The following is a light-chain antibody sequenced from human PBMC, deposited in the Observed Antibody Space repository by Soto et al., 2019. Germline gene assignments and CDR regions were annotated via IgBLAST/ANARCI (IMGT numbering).Light chain of an antibody. CDR2: PIS. J-gene: IGKJ2*01. CDR3: QPSYSTPYT. CDR1: QRIGTY. V-gene: IGKV1-39*01. Sequence: IQMTQSPSSLSASVGDRVTITCRASQRIGTYLNWYQQRPGRAPKLLISPISTLQRGVPSRFIGSGSGTDFTLTITGLQPEDVATYYCQPSYSTPYTFGQGTKLEIK.